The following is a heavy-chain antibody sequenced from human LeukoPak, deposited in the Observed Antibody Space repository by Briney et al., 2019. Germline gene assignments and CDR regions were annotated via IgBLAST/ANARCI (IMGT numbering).Heavy chain of an antibody. Sequence: GGSLRLSCAASGFTVGPYAMSWVRQSPGRGLEWVSVIKADGSGTFYADSVRGRFTTSRDNSKNSLYLQMNSLTSEDTALYYCATWAFYHNLDVWGQGTTVIVSS. CDR1: GFTVGPYA. CDR3: ATWAFYHNLDV. D-gene: IGHD2/OR15-2a*01. V-gene: IGHV3-43*02. CDR2: IKADGSGT. J-gene: IGHJ6*02.